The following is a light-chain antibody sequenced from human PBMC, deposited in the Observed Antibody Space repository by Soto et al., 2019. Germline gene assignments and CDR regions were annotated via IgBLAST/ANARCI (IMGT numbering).Light chain of an antibody. V-gene: IGKV1-39*01. Sequence: DIQMTQSPSSLSASVGDRVIITCRASQTISTFLNWYQQKPGEAPRVLIYDASTLQTGVPSRFSGSGYGTDFTLTISSLQPEDFATYYCQQSYSTPLIFGGGTKVDIK. CDR1: QTISTF. CDR3: QQSYSTPLI. J-gene: IGKJ4*01. CDR2: DAS.